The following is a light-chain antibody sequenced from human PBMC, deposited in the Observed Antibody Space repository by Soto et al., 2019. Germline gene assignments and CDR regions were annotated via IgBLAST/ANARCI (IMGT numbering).Light chain of an antibody. CDR2: DAS. CDR3: QQYNNLPPDT. Sequence: EIILTQSPASLSVSPGERATLSCRASQSVNNNLAWYQQKPRQAPRLLIYDASTRATGIPGRFRGSGSGTEFTLTITSLQSEDFAVYFCQQYNNLPPDTFGQGTKLEIK. CDR1: QSVNNN. J-gene: IGKJ2*01. V-gene: IGKV3-15*01.